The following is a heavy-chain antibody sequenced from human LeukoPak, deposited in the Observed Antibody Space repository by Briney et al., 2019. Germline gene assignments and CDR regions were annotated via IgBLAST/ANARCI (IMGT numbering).Heavy chain of an antibody. CDR1: GYTFTSYG. J-gene: IGHJ5*02. CDR2: IPDYNGNT. Sequence: SVKVSYKSSGYTFTSYGIIWVRQASGQGLEGMGWIPDYNGNTNYAQKLQGRVTMTTDTSTSTAYMELRSLRSDDTAVYYCARDLYRDSLPVSWFDPWGQGTLVTVSS. V-gene: IGHV1-18*01. CDR3: ARDLYRDSLPVSWFDP. D-gene: IGHD4-11*01.